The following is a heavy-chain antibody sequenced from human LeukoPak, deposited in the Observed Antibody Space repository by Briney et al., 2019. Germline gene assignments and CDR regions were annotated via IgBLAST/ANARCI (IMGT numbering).Heavy chain of an antibody. Sequence: GSLRLSCAASGFPFSNYWMHWVRQAPGKGLVWVSRINTDEISTTYADSVKGRFTTSRDNAKNTLYLQMNSLRAEDTAVYYCAREYSSSSTRVFDYWGQGTLVTVSP. CDR2: INTDEIST. D-gene: IGHD6-6*01. CDR3: AREYSSSSTRVFDY. CDR1: GFPFSNYW. V-gene: IGHV3-74*01. J-gene: IGHJ4*02.